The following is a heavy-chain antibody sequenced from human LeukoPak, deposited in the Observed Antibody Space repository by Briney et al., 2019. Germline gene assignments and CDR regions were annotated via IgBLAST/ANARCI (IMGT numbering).Heavy chain of an antibody. J-gene: IGHJ3*02. D-gene: IGHD1-26*01. Sequence: GGSLRLSCTDSGFTVSSNYMSWVRQAPGKGLEWVSVIYSGGSTYYADSVKGRFSISRDNSKNTLYLQMNSLRAEDTAVYYCAREDSGSYSDAFDIWGQGTMVTVSS. V-gene: IGHV3-66*01. CDR2: IYSGGST. CDR3: AREDSGSYSDAFDI. CDR1: GFTVSSNY.